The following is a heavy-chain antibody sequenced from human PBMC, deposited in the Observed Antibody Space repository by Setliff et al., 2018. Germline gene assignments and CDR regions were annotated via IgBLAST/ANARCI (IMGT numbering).Heavy chain of an antibody. Sequence: GASVKVSCKASGYISTNHDINWVRQAPGQGLEWMGWMSPDSDRKASAQKFQGRVTMTRNNSISTFYMELSSLRSDDTAVYYCARGVGAVGDYWGQGTLVTVSS. V-gene: IGHV1-8*01. CDR2: MSPDSDRK. D-gene: IGHD1-26*01. CDR1: GYISTNHD. CDR3: ARGVGAVGDY. J-gene: IGHJ4*02.